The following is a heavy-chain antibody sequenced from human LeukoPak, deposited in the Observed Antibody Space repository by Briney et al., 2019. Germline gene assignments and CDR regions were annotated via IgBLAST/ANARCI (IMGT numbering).Heavy chain of an antibody. CDR3: ARRRADYGYSSSWYVEYYFDY. Sequence: SGTLSLTCAVSGASISSSRYYWGWIRQPPGKGLEWIGSISYSGTTYYNPSLKSRVTISVDTSRNQFSLKLSSVTAPDTAVYYCARRRADYGYSSSWYVEYYFDYWGQGTLVTVSS. CDR1: GASISSSRYY. V-gene: IGHV4-39*01. CDR2: ISYSGTT. J-gene: IGHJ4*02. D-gene: IGHD6-13*01.